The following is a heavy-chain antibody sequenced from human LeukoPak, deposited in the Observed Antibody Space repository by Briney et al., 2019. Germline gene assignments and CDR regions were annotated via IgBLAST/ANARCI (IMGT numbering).Heavy chain of an antibody. Sequence: GASVKVSCKASGYTFTSYDINWVLQTTGQGLEWMGWMNPNSGNTGYAQKFQGRVTMTRNTSISTAYMELSSLRSEDTAVYYCARGRITVGATVYWGQGTLVTVSS. CDR3: ARGRITVGATVY. CDR2: MNPNSGNT. J-gene: IGHJ4*02. V-gene: IGHV1-8*01. CDR1: GYTFTSYD. D-gene: IGHD1-26*01.